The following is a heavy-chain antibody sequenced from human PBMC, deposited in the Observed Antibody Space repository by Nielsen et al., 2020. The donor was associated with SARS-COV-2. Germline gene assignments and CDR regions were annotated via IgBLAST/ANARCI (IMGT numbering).Heavy chain of an antibody. Sequence: GESLKISCAASGFTFSSYAMSWVRQAPGKGLEWVSAISGSGGSTYYADSVKGRFTISRDNSKNTLYLQMNSLRAEDTAVYYCAKATHYDFWSGSPHWFDPWGQGTLVTVSS. CDR3: AKATHYDFWSGSPHWFDP. J-gene: IGHJ5*02. CDR2: ISGSGGST. D-gene: IGHD3-3*01. CDR1: GFTFSSYA. V-gene: IGHV3-23*01.